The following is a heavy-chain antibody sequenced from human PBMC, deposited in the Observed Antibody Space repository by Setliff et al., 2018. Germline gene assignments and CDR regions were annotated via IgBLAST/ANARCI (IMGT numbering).Heavy chain of an antibody. D-gene: IGHD3-3*01. CDR2: ITTYNDNT. J-gene: IGHJ6*03. Sequence: ASVKVSCKTSGYSFTSYGISWVRQAPGQGLEWMGHITTYNDNTKYARKFQGRITVTTDLSTSTAYLDLRSLRSDDTAVYYCVRDSRITVLGVDNYHYMDVWGRGTTVTV. CDR3: VRDSRITVLGVDNYHYMDV. V-gene: IGHV1-18*01. CDR1: GYSFTSYG.